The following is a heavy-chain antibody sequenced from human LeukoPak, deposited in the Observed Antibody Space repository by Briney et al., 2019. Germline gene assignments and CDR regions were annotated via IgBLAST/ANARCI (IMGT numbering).Heavy chain of an antibody. V-gene: IGHV3-21*01. D-gene: IGHD1-26*01. CDR3: AKDWGQRGVGASLGH. Sequence: NPGGSLRLSCAASGFTFSSYSMNWVRQAPGKGLEWVSSISSSSSYIYYADSVKGRFTISRDNSKNAVDLQLNSLRDEDTAVYYCAKDWGQRGVGASLGHWGQGTLVIVSS. J-gene: IGHJ4*02. CDR2: ISSSSSYI. CDR1: GFTFSSYS.